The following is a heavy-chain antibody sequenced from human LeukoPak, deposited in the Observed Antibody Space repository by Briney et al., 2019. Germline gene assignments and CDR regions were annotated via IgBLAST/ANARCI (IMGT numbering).Heavy chain of an antibody. CDR1: GFTFSSYS. CDR3: ARDRYGDYSFDY. J-gene: IGHJ4*02. V-gene: IGHV3-21*01. D-gene: IGHD4-17*01. CDR2: ISSSSSYI. Sequence: PGGSLRLSCAAPGFTFSSYSMNWVRQAPGKGLEWVSSISSSSSYIYYADSVKGRFTISRDNAKNSLYLQMNSLRAEDTAVYYCARDRYGDYSFDYWGQGTLVTVSS.